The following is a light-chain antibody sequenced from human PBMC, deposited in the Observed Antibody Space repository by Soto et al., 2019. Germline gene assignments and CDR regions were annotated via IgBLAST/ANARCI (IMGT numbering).Light chain of an antibody. CDR3: QVWDRSSEHIV. Sequence: SYELTQPPSVSVAPGQTARITCGGNNIGSKSVHWYQLKPGQAPVLVIYDDRDRPSGIPERFSGSKSGNTATLTISRVEAGDEADYYCQVWDRSSEHIVFGGGTKGPS. CDR1: NIGSKS. V-gene: IGLV3-21*02. CDR2: DDR. J-gene: IGLJ2*01.